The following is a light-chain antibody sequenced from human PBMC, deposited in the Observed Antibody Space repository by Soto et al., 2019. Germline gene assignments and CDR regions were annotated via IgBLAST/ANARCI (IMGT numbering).Light chain of an antibody. J-gene: IGKJ3*01. CDR3: QKHDGVPL. Sequence: DIQMTQSPSSLSASVGDRVTITCRASQGIRNDLGWYQQKPGKAPKRLIYDASDLETGVPSRFSGGGSGTFFSFTINSLQPEDIATYYCQKHDGVPLFGPGTKVEIK. CDR2: DAS. CDR1: QGIRND. V-gene: IGKV1-33*01.